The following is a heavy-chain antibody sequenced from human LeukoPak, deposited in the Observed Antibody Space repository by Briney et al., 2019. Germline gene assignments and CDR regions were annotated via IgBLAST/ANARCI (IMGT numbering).Heavy chain of an antibody. Sequence: GASVKVSCKASGYTFTSYDINWVRQATGQGLEWMGWMNPNSGNTGYAQKFQGRVTITRNTSISTAYMELSSLRSEDTAVYYCARLTYYYDSSGYYLFDYWGQGTLVTVSS. V-gene: IGHV1-8*03. CDR1: GYTFTSYD. J-gene: IGHJ4*02. D-gene: IGHD3-22*01. CDR3: ARLTYYYDSSGYYLFDY. CDR2: MNPNSGNT.